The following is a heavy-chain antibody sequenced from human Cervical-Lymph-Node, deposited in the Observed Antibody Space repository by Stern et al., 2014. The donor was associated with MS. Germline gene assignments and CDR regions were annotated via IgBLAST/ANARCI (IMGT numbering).Heavy chain of an antibody. J-gene: IGHJ6*02. CDR2: IYYSGAP. V-gene: IGHV4-31*03. Sequence: VQLVESGPGLVQPSQTLSLTYTVSGGSINNGDYYWHWVRQHPVNGLEWLGYIYYSGAPYYNPSLKGRLTISVDTSKRHFSLKLTSVTAADTAVYYCARELSGMYGMDVWGQGTTVTVSS. CDR3: ARELSGMYGMDV. CDR1: GGSINNGDYY. D-gene: IGHD1-1*01.